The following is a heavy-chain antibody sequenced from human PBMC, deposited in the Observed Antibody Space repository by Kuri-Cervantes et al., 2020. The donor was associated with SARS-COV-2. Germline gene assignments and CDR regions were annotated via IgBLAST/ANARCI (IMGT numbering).Heavy chain of an antibody. D-gene: IGHD3-22*01. V-gene: IGHV3-48*01. CDR3: ARGRYDFDY. J-gene: IGHJ4*02. Sequence: GESLKISCAASGFTFSSYSMNWVRQAPGKGLEWVSYISSSSSTIYYADSVKGRFTISRDNAKNSLYLQMNSLRAEDTAVYYRARGRYDFDYWGQGTLVTVSS. CDR2: ISSSSSTI. CDR1: GFTFSSYS.